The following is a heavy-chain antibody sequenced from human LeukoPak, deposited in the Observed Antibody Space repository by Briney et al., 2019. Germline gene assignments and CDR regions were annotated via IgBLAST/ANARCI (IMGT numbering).Heavy chain of an antibody. J-gene: IGHJ1*01. D-gene: IGHD6-13*01. CDR3: ARRDSSSWQFQH. Sequence: SETLSLTCTVSGGSISSYYWSWIRQPPGKGLEWIGYIYYSGSTNYNPSLKSRVTISVDTSKNQLSLKLSSVTAADTAVYYCARRDSSSWQFQHWGQGTLVTVSS. CDR1: GGSISSYY. CDR2: IYYSGST. V-gene: IGHV4-59*01.